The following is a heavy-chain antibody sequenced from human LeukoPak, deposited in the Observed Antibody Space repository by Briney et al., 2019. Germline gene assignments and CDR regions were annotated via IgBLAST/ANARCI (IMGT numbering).Heavy chain of an antibody. V-gene: IGHV3-30-3*01. D-gene: IGHD6-19*01. J-gene: IGHJ4*02. Sequence: GGSLRLSCAASGFTFSSYAMHWVRQAPGKGLEWVAVISYDGSNKYYADSVKGRFTISRDNSKNTLYLQMNSLRAEDTAVYYCAKAQLSGWLDYWGQGTLVTVSS. CDR3: AKAQLSGWLDY. CDR2: ISYDGSNK. CDR1: GFTFSSYA.